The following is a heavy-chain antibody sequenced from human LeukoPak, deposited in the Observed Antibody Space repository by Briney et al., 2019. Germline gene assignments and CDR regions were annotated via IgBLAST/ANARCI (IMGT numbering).Heavy chain of an antibody. J-gene: IGHJ4*02. CDR1: GFTFSDHY. D-gene: IGHD5-12*01. CDR3: AREYSGLDY. V-gene: IGHV3-11*01. CDR2: ISGGGTTI. Sequence: GGSLRLSCAASGFTFSDHYMTWIRQAPGKGLEWVSYISGGGTTINYADSVKGRFSISRDNGKNLVFLQMNSLRAEDTAIYYCAREYSGLDYWGQGTLVIVSS.